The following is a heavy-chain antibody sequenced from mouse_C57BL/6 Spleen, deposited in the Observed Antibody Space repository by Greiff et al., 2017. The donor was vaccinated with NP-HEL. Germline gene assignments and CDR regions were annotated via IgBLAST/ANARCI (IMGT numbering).Heavy chain of an antibody. D-gene: IGHD1-1*01. CDR1: GYTFTSYY. CDR2: INPNNGGT. J-gene: IGHJ3*01. Sequence: VHVKQPGPELVKPGASVKISCKASGYTFTSYYMDWVKQSPGQGLEWIGDINPNNGGTNYNEKFKGKATLTVDKSSSTAYMQLSSLTSEDTAVYYCARPYYGSGWAWFAYWGQGTLVTVSA. CDR3: ARPYYGSGWAWFAY. V-gene: IGHV1-18*01.